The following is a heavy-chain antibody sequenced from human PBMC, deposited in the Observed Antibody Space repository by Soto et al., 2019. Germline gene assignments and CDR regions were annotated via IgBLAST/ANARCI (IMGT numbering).Heavy chain of an antibody. CDR1: GYSFTSYW. V-gene: IGHV5-51*01. J-gene: IGHJ5*02. Sequence: GESLKISCKGSGYSFTSYWIGWVRQMPGKGLEWMGIIYPGDSDTRYSPSFQGQVTISADKSISTAYLQWSSLKASDTAMYYCARHLSPIAAAGTSSIGWFDPWGQGTLVTVSS. CDR3: ARHLSPIAAAGTSSIGWFDP. CDR2: IYPGDSDT. D-gene: IGHD6-13*01.